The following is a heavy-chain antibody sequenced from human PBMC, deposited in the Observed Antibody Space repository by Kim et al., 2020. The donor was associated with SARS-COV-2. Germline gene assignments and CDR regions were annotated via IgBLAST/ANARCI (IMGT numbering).Heavy chain of an antibody. CDR3: ATVYSSSWYHFDY. Sequence: YEQKFQGRVTMTEDTSTDTAYMELSSLRSEDTAVYYCATVYSSSWYHFDYWGQGTLVTVSS. V-gene: IGHV1-24*01. D-gene: IGHD6-13*01. J-gene: IGHJ4*02.